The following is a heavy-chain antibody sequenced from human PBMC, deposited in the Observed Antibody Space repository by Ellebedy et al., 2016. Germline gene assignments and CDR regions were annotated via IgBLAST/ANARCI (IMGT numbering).Heavy chain of an antibody. CDR2: ISAGGDNT. CDR1: GFSFNTFF. J-gene: IGHJ4*02. D-gene: IGHD4-17*01. CDR3: RQGHYADL. Sequence: GESLKISXGASGFSFNTFFMGWVRQAPGKGLEWVSTISAGGDNTQFADSVKGRFTVSRDNPRKTVYLRMNNLRAEDTAVYYCRQGHYADLWGQGTLVTVSS. V-gene: IGHV3-23*01.